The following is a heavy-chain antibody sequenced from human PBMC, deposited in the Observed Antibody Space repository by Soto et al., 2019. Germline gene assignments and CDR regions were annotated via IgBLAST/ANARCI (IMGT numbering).Heavy chain of an antibody. CDR2: IYSSGSA. Sequence: SETLSLTCTVSGASISNYYGSWIRQPPGKGLEWIGFIYSSGSANYNSSLKSRATISVDTYNNRFSLILTSVTAADTAVYYCVRSGHTFGGVIWGQGTQVTVSS. V-gene: IGHV4-59*01. J-gene: IGHJ4*02. CDR1: GASISNYY. D-gene: IGHD3-16*01. CDR3: VRSGHTFGGVI.